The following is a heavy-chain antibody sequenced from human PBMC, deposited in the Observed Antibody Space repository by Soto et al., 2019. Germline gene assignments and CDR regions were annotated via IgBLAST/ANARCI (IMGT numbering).Heavy chain of an antibody. CDR1: GASIRSNKHW. D-gene: IGHD2-21*02. J-gene: IGHJ6*02. Sequence: SETLSLPCAVSGASIRSNKHWWSWVRQATGRGREWSGEIYHTGGVNYMSSSRGRITKSGDKTTNQCSQKQTSMSAAHEATDDCASAPYCSSDNCCDDFYYYNLDFWGRGTSVTVSS. CDR2: IYHTGGV. V-gene: IGHV4-4*02. CDR3: ASAPYCSSDNCCDDFYYYNLDF.